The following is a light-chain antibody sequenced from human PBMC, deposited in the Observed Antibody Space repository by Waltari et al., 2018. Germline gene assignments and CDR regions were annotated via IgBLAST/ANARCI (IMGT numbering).Light chain of an antibody. V-gene: IGKV3-20*01. J-gene: IGKJ1*01. CDR1: QSVRRS. CDR3: QKYVSLLAT. Sequence: EIVLTQSPGTLSLSPGERVTLSCRASQSVRRSLAWYQQKPGQAPRLLIYDASSRATGIPDRFSGSGSGTDFSLTISRLEPEDSAVYYCQKYVSLLATFGQGTKVEIK. CDR2: DAS.